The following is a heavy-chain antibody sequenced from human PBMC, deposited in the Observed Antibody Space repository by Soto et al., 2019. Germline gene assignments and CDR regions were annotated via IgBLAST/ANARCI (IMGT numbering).Heavy chain of an antibody. CDR2: IYPSGST. V-gene: IGHV4-4*02. CDR3: ARDRCSGGSCYSGREWRYFDY. J-gene: IGHJ4*02. Sequence: QVQLQESGPGLVKPSGTLSLTCAVSGGSISSSNWWSWVRQPPGKGLEWIGEIYPSGSTNYNQSLKSRVNMSVDKSKNQFSLKLSSVTAADTAVYYCARDRCSGGSCYSGREWRYFDYWGQGTLVTVSS. CDR1: GGSISSSNW. D-gene: IGHD2-15*01.